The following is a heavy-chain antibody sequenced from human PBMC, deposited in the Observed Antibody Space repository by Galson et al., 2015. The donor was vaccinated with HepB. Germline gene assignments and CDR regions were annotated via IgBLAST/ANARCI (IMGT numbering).Heavy chain of an antibody. J-gene: IGHJ6*02. CDR3: ARDQHGGNAYSNFGMDV. Sequence: SVKVSCKASGGTFSSYAISWVRQAPGQGLEWMGRIIPILGAANYAQKFQGRATITADMSASTAYMDLSRLRSEDTAIYYCARDQHGGNAYSNFGMDVWGQGTTVTVSS. V-gene: IGHV1-69*04. CDR1: GGTFSSYA. CDR2: IIPILGAA. D-gene: IGHD4-23*01.